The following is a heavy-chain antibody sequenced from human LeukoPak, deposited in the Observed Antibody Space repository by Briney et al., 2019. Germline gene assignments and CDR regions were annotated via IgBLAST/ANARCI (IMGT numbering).Heavy chain of an antibody. J-gene: IGHJ4*02. V-gene: IGHV3-53*01. D-gene: IGHD5-24*01. CDR2: IYSGGRT. CDR1: GFTVSSNY. Sequence: GEPLRLSCAASGFTVSSNYMSWVRQAPGKGLEWVSVIYSGGRTYYADSVKGRFTISRDNAKNPLYLQMNSLRAEDTAVYYCARDRLGVEMSTINRFDYWGQGTLVAVSS. CDR3: ARDRLGVEMSTINRFDY.